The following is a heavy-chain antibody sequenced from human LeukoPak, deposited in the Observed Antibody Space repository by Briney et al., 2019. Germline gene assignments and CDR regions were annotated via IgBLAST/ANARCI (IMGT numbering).Heavy chain of an antibody. V-gene: IGHV1-69*05. CDR1: GGTFSSYA. CDR3: AREAIVGATKFDY. D-gene: IGHD1-26*01. CDR2: IIPIFGTA. Sequence: SVKLSCKASGGTFSSYAISWVRQAPGQGLEWMGGIIPIFGTANYAQKFQGRVTITTDESTSTAYMELSSLRSEDTAVYYCAREAIVGATKFDYWGQGTLVTVSS. J-gene: IGHJ4*02.